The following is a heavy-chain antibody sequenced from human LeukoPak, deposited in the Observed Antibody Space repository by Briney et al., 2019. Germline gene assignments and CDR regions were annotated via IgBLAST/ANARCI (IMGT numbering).Heavy chain of an antibody. CDR3: ARQTGSGLFILP. V-gene: IGHV4-39*01. CDR2: IYYSGNT. D-gene: IGHD3/OR15-3a*01. Sequence: SGTLSLTCTVSNGSISSGSYYWGWIRQPPGKGLEWIGSIYYSGNTYYNASLKSQVSISIDTSKNQFSLRLTSVTAADTAVYYCARQTGSGLFILPGGQGTLVTVSS. J-gene: IGHJ4*02. CDR1: NGSISSGSYY.